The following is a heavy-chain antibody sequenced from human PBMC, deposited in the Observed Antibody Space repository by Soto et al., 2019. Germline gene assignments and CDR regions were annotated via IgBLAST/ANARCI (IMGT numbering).Heavy chain of an antibody. D-gene: IGHD1-1*01. CDR2: INPDSGAT. CDR3: ARALDGTAFDY. J-gene: IGHJ4*02. Sequence: ASVKVSCKASGYTFTSYAMHWVRQAPGQRLEWMGWINPDSGATKYAQKFQGRVTMTRDTSISTAHMELSSLTSDDTAVYYCARALDGTAFDYWGQGTLVTVSS. CDR1: GYTFTSYA. V-gene: IGHV1-2*02.